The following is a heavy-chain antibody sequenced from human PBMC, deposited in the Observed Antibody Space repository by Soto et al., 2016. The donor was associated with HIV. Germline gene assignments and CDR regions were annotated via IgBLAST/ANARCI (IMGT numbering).Heavy chain of an antibody. CDR1: GFTFSNAW. Sequence: EVQLVESGGDLVKPGGSLRLSCAASGFTFSNAWMSWVRQAPGKGLEWVGRIKSKTDGGTTDYAAPVKGRFTISRDDSKKHAVFANEQPETEDTAMYYCTTHLHPTWGQGTLVTVSS. V-gene: IGHV3-15*01. CDR2: IKSKTDGGTT. J-gene: IGHJ5*02. CDR3: TTHLHPT.